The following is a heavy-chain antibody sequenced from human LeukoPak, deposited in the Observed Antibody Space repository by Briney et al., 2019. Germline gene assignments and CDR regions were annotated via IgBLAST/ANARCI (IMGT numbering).Heavy chain of an antibody. CDR2: INPNSGGT. Sequence: GASVKVSCKASGYTFTGYYMHWVRQAPGQGLEWMGWINPNSGGTNYAQKFQGRVTMTRDTSISTAYMELSRLRSDDTAVYYCARMSPLNYDYVWGSYELSEENAFDIWGQGTMVTVSS. CDR1: GYTFTGYY. J-gene: IGHJ3*02. CDR3: ARMSPLNYDYVWGSYELSEENAFDI. V-gene: IGHV1-2*02. D-gene: IGHD3-16*01.